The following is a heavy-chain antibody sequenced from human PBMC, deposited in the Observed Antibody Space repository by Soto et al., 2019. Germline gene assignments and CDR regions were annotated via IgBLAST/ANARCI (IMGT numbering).Heavy chain of an antibody. V-gene: IGHV3-33*01. J-gene: IGHJ4*02. CDR1: GFTFSSYG. CDR3: ARAPRGVRAYSSKFDY. Sequence: QVQLVESGGGVVQPGRSLRLSCAASGFTFSSYGMHWVRQAPGKGLEWVAVIWYDGSNKYYADSVKGRFTISRDNSKNTLYLQMNSLRAEDTAVYYCARAPRGVRAYSSKFDYWGQGTLVTVSS. D-gene: IGHD3-10*02. CDR2: IWYDGSNK.